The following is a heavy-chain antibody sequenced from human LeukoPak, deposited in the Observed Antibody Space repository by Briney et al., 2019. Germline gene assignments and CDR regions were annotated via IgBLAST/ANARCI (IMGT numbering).Heavy chain of an antibody. CDR2: INHSGST. CDR1: GGSFSGYY. D-gene: IGHD4-23*01. V-gene: IGHV4-34*01. Sequence: SETLSLTCAVYGGSFSGYYWSWIRQPPGKGLEWIGEINHSGSTNYNPSLKSRVTISVETSKNQFSLKLSSVTAADTAVYYCASPDYGGNFGAFDIWGQGTMVTVSS. J-gene: IGHJ3*02. CDR3: ASPDYGGNFGAFDI.